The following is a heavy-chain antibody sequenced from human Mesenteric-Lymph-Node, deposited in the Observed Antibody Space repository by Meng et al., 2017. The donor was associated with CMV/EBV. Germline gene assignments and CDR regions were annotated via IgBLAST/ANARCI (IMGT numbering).Heavy chain of an antibody. D-gene: IGHD2-2*01. CDR1: GGTFSSYA. CDR2: IIPIFGTA. J-gene: IGHJ4*02. Sequence: SVKVSCKASGGTFSSYAISWVRQAPGQGLEWMGGIIPIFGTANYAQKFQGRVTITADKSTSTAYMELSSLRSEDTAVYYCAGGGSPYCSSTSCYGFFFDYWGQGTLVTVSS. CDR3: AGGGSPYCSSTSCYGFFFDY. V-gene: IGHV1-69*06.